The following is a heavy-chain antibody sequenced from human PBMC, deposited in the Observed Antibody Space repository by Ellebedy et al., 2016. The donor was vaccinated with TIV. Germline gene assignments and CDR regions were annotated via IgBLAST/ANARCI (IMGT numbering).Heavy chain of an antibody. CDR2: IYHSGST. CDR3: ARDTANWGFFRTL. V-gene: IGHV4-39*01. CDR1: GGSISRSSYY. J-gene: IGHJ4*02. Sequence: SETLSLXXTVSGGSISRSSYYWGWIRQPPGKGLEWIGSIYHSGSTYYNPSLKSRVTISVDTSKNQFSLKLSSVTAADTAVYYCARDTANWGFFRTLWGQGTLVTVSS. D-gene: IGHD7-27*01.